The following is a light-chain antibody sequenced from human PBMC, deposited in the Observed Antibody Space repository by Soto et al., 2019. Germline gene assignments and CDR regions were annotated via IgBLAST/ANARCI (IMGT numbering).Light chain of an antibody. Sequence: DIQMTQSPSSLSASVGDRVTITCRASQSISSYLNWYQQKPGKAPKLLIYAASSLKSGVPSRFSGSGSGTDCTLTISSLQPEDSATYYCQQSYSTPRTFGQGTKVESK. CDR2: AAS. CDR1: QSISSY. V-gene: IGKV1-39*01. CDR3: QQSYSTPRT. J-gene: IGKJ1*01.